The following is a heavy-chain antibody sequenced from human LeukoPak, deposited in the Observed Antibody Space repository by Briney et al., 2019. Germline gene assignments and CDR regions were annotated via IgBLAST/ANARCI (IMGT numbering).Heavy chain of an antibody. CDR3: ARSSWVVPAAMNWFDP. Sequence: SETLSLTCTVSGGSISSYYWSWIRQPPGKGLEWIGEINHSGSTNYNPSLKSRVTISVDTSKNQFSLKLSSVTAADTAVYYCARSSWVVPAAMNWFDPWGQGTLVTVSS. D-gene: IGHD2-2*01. J-gene: IGHJ5*02. CDR2: INHSGST. CDR1: GGSISSYY. V-gene: IGHV4-34*01.